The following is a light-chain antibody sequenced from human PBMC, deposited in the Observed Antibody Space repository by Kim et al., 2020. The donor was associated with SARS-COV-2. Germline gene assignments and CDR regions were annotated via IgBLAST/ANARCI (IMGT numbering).Light chain of an antibody. CDR2: GKN. V-gene: IGLV3-19*01. CDR3: NSRDSNENVF. Sequence: VALGQTGRITCQGDSLRSYYATWYQQKPGQAPILVIYGKNNRPSGIPDRFSGSSAGNTASLTITGTQAGDEADYYCNSRDSNENVFFGGGTQLTVL. CDR1: SLRSYY. J-gene: IGLJ2*01.